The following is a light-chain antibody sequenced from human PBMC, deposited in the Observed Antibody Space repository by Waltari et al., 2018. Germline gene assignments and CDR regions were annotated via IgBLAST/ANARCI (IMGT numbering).Light chain of an antibody. J-gene: IGKJ4*01. Sequence: AIQTTQSPSSLSASVGDRRTITCRASQGIRNDLGWYQQKPGKAPKLLIYAASSLQSGVPSRFSGSGSGTDFTLTISSLQPEDFATYYCLQDYNYPLTFGGGTKVEIK. CDR2: AAS. V-gene: IGKV1-6*01. CDR1: QGIRND. CDR3: LQDYNYPLT.